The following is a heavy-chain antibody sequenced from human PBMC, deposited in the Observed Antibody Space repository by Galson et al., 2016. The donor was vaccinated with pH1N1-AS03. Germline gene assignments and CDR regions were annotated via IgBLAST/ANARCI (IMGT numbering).Heavy chain of an antibody. CDR3: STDETFYYYYGMEV. Sequence: SLRLSCAASGFTFSDAWMSWVRQAPGKGLEWVGRLKSKTGGGTADYAAPVKARFTISRDDSKNTLYLQMNSLKTEDTAVYYCSTDETFYYYYGMEVWGRGTTVTVSS. CDR2: LKSKTGGGTA. CDR1: GFTFSDAW. J-gene: IGHJ6*02. V-gene: IGHV3-15*01.